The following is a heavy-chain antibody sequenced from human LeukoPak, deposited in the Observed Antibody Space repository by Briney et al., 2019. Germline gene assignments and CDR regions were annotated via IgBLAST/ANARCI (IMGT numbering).Heavy chain of an antibody. Sequence: ASVKVSCKASGYTFTSYAMNWVRQAPGQGLEWMGWINTNTGNPTYAQGFTGRFVFSLDTSVSTAYLQISSLKAEDTTVYYCARVAIPYNYYMDVWGKGTTVTVSS. J-gene: IGHJ6*03. CDR3: ARVAIPYNYYMDV. V-gene: IGHV7-4-1*02. CDR2: INTNTGNP. CDR1: GYTFTSYA. D-gene: IGHD2-21*01.